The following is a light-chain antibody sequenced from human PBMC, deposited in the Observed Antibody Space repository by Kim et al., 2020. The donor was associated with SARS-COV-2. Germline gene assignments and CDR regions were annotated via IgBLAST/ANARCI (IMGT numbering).Light chain of an antibody. CDR1: SLRSYY. V-gene: IGLV3-19*01. CDR2: ANN. J-gene: IGLJ3*02. Sequence: SSELTQDPAVSVALGQTVRITCQGDSLRSYYATWYQQKPGQAPILLIYANNNRPSGTPDRFSASSSRTTSSLTITGAQAEDEADYFCVSRDSSGQHWMFG. CDR3: VSRDSSGQHWM.